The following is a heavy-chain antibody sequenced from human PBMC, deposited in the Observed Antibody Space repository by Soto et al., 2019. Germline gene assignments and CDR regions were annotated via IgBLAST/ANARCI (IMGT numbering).Heavy chain of an antibody. CDR2: ISGSGGST. Sequence: EVQLLESGGGLVQPGGSLRLSCAAPGFTFSSYAMSWVRQAPGKGLEWVSAISGSGGSTYYADSVKGRFTISRDNSKNTLYLQMNSLRAEDTAVYYCAKDYFSSGYYYGFDYWGQGTLVTVSS. CDR3: AKDYFSSGYYYGFDY. J-gene: IGHJ4*02. D-gene: IGHD3-22*01. CDR1: GFTFSSYA. V-gene: IGHV3-23*01.